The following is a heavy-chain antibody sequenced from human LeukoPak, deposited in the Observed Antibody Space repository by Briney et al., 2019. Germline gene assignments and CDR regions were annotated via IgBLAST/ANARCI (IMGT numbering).Heavy chain of an antibody. CDR2: INHSGST. CDR3: ARGGRIAAAGTGYFDY. D-gene: IGHD6-13*01. CDR1: GGSFSGYY. Sequence: SETLSLTCDVYGGSFSGYYWSWIRQPPGQGLEWIGEINHSGSTNYNPSLKSRVTISVDTSKNPFSLKLSSVTAADTAVYYCARGGRIAAAGTGYFDYWGQGTLVTVSS. J-gene: IGHJ4*02. V-gene: IGHV4-34*01.